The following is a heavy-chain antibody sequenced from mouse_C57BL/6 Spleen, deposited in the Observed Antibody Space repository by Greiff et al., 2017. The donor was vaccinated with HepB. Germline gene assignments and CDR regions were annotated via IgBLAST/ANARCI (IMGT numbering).Heavy chain of an antibody. D-gene: IGHD2-2*01. V-gene: IGHV14-2*01. Sequence: EVKLMESGAELVKPGASVKLSCTASGFNIKDYYMHWVKQRTEKGLEWIGRIDPEDGETKYAPKFQGKATITADTSTNTAYLQLSSLTSEDTAVYYCARYNGYDEDYARDYWGQGTSVTVSS. J-gene: IGHJ4*01. CDR1: GFNIKDYY. CDR3: ARYNGYDEDYARDY. CDR2: IDPEDGET.